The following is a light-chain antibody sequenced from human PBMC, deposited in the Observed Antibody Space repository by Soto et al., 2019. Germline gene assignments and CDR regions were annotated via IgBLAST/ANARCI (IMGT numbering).Light chain of an antibody. CDR3: QQSYRNPRT. CDR2: DSS. J-gene: IGKJ1*01. Sequence: DIQLTQSPSFLSASVEDRVTISCRASYDISSSLAWYQQEPGKPPKLLIYDSSTLQTGVPSRFTGSGSGRKFTLTISSLQPEDFATYYCQQSYRNPRTFGLGTRVEIK. CDR1: YDISSS. V-gene: IGKV1-9*01.